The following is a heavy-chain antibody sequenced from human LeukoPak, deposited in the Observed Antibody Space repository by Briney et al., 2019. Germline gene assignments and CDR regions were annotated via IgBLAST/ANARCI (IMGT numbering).Heavy chain of an antibody. Sequence: SQTLSLTCAISGDIVASNSATWNWIRQSPSRGLEWLGRTYYRSKWYKYYAVSVKGRITINPDTSKNQFSLQLNSVTPEDTAVYYCARGPSYFQHWGQGTLVTVSS. CDR3: ARGPSYFQH. V-gene: IGHV6-1*01. CDR2: TYYRSKWYK. J-gene: IGHJ1*01. CDR1: GDIVASNSAT.